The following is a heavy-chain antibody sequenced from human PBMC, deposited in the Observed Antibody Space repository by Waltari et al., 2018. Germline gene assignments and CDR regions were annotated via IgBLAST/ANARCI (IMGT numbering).Heavy chain of an antibody. D-gene: IGHD6-13*01. J-gene: IGHJ2*01. Sequence: QVQLQESGPGLVKPSETLSLTCTVSGGSISSYYWSWIRQPPGKGLEWIGYIYYSGSTNYNPSLKSRVTISVDTSKNQFSLKLSSVTAADTAVYYCARVGSSPIWYFDLWGRGTLVTVSS. CDR2: IYYSGST. CDR3: ARVGSSPIWYFDL. V-gene: IGHV4-59*01. CDR1: GGSISSYY.